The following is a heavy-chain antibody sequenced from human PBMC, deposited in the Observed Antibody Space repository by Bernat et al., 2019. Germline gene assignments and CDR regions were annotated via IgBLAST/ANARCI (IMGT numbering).Heavy chain of an antibody. CDR2: IYYSGT. D-gene: IGHD2-15*01. CDR3: ARLTGGRPFDI. Sequence: QLQLQESGPGLVKSSETLSLTCTVSCGSISSSSYYWGWIRQPPGKGLEWIGSIYYSGTYYNPSLKSRVTISVDTSKNQFSLKLRSVTAADTAVYYCARLTGGRPFDIWGQGTMVTVSS. J-gene: IGHJ3*02. CDR1: CGSISSSSYY. V-gene: IGHV4-39*01.